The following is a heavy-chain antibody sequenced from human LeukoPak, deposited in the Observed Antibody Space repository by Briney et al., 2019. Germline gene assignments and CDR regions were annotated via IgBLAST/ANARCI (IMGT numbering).Heavy chain of an antibody. V-gene: IGHV4-39*01. J-gene: IGHJ5*02. D-gene: IGHD4/OR15-4a*01. CDR2: VYYSGST. CDR1: GDSITSGGFY. CDR3: ARRDYAAWFDP. Sequence: SETLSLTCNVSGDSITSGGFYWAWIRQSPGKGLEWIGNVYYSGSTQYNPSLRGRVSISMDMTKNQFSLNLNSVSVTDTAIYYCARRDYAAWFDPWGEGTLVTVSS.